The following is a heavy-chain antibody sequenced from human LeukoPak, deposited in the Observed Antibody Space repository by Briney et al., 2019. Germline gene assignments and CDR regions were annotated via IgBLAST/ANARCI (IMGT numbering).Heavy chain of an antibody. CDR2: MSSGGSYI. V-gene: IGHV3-21*01. Sequence: GGSLRLSLSPAVLTTVSSAAACGRQAPGKGLEWVSSMSSGGSYIYYADSVRGRFSISRDNAKNSLYLQMNRLKAEATTAFYCGREQATSASRVFVVQWGQGTLVTVSS. CDR1: VLTTVSSA. D-gene: IGHD3-3*01. CDR3: GREQATSASRVFVVQ. J-gene: IGHJ4*02.